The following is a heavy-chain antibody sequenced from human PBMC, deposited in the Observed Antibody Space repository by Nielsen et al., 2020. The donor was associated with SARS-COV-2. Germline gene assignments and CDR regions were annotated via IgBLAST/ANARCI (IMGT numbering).Heavy chain of an antibody. V-gene: IGHV3-21*01. CDR2: ISTSSTYI. CDR3: AKGTTFDY. CDR1: GFTLSSNS. Sequence: GESLKISCEASGFTLSSNSMNWVRQAPGKGLEWISSISTSSTYIYYADSVKGRFTISRDNDKNSLYLQMNSLRAEDTALYYCAKGTTFDYWGQGTLVTISS. J-gene: IGHJ4*02. D-gene: IGHD4-11*01.